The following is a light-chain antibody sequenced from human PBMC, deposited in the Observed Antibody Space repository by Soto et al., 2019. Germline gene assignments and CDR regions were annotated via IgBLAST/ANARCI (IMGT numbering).Light chain of an antibody. CDR1: NRDVGGYNY. J-gene: IGLJ2*01. CDR3: SSYSSSRGLDVI. CDR2: EVT. Sequence: QSALAQPASVSGSPGQSITISCSGTNRDVGGYNYVSWYQQYPGKAPKLIIYEVTYRPSGVSNRFSGSKSGNTASLTISGLQAEDEADYYCSSYSSSRGLDVIFGGGSKVTVL. V-gene: IGLV2-14*01.